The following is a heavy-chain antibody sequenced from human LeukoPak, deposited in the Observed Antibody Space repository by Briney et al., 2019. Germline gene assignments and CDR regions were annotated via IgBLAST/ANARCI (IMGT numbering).Heavy chain of an antibody. V-gene: IGHV3-74*01. Sequence: GGSLRLSCAASGFTFSGYWMHWVRQAPGKGLVWVSHINSDGSSTTYADSVKGRFTISRDNAKNSLYLQMNSLRPEDTAVYYCARDLSYSSGWDFDYWGQGTLVTVSS. CDR1: GFTFSGYW. J-gene: IGHJ4*02. CDR3: ARDLSYSSGWDFDY. D-gene: IGHD6-19*01. CDR2: INSDGSST.